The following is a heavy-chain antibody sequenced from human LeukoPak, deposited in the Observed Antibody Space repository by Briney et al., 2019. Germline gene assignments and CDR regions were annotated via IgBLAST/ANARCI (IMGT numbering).Heavy chain of an antibody. Sequence: GASVKVSCKASGYTFTGYYMHWVRQAPGQGLEWMGWINPNSGGTNYAQKFQGRVTMTRDTSISTAYMELSRLRSDDTAVYYCARALAGYDFWSGYYAYWGQGTLVTVSS. D-gene: IGHD3-3*01. CDR3: ARALAGYDFWSGYYAY. CDR1: GYTFTGYY. J-gene: IGHJ4*02. V-gene: IGHV1-2*02. CDR2: INPNSGGT.